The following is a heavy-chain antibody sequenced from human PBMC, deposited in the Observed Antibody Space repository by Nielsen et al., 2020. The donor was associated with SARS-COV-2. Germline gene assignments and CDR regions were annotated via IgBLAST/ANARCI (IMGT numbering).Heavy chain of an antibody. CDR2: ISASGGST. D-gene: IGHD6-13*01. J-gene: IGHJ4*02. Sequence: GGSLRLSCAASGFTFTNYGMTWVRQDPGKGLEWVSTISASGGSTFYTDSVKGRFTISRDSFKNTPYLQMNSLRAEDTAVYYCAASKSGYYFDLWGQGTLVTVSS. V-gene: IGHV3-23*01. CDR3: AASKSGYYFDL. CDR1: GFTFTNYG.